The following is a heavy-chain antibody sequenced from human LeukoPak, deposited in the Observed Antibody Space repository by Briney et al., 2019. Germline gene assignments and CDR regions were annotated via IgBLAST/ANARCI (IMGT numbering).Heavy chain of an antibody. J-gene: IGHJ3*02. CDR1: GGSFSGYY. Sequence: PSETLSLTCAVYGGSFSGYYWSWIRQPPGKGLEWIGYIYYSGSTNYNPSLKSRVTISVDTSKNQFSLKLSSVTAADTAVYYCARRRYRGAFDIWGQGTMVTVSS. D-gene: IGHD1-1*01. CDR3: ARRRYRGAFDI. CDR2: IYYSGST. V-gene: IGHV4-59*08.